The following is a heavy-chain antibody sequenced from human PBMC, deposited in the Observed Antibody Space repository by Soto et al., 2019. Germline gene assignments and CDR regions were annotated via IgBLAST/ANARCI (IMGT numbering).Heavy chain of an antibody. CDR2: IYPGDSDT. CDR3: ARGGYCSSSSCYLANWFDP. Sequence: PGKSLKIPCKGSGYSFTSYWIGWVRQMSGKGLEWMGIIYPGDSDTRYSPSFQGQVTISADKSVSTAYLQWSSLKASDTAMYYCARGGYCSSSSCYLANWFDPWGQGTLVTVSS. CDR1: GYSFTSYW. J-gene: IGHJ5*02. V-gene: IGHV5-51*03. D-gene: IGHD2-2*01.